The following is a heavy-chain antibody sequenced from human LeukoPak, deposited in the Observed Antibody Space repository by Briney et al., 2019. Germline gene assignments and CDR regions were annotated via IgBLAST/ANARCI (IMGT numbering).Heavy chain of an antibody. Sequence: GGSLRLSCAASGFAFSSYRMNWAGQAPGKGLEWVANINGDGRDKYYVGSVRGRFTISRDNADNALYLQMNNLRGDGTALYYCARGVDSAIDWWGQGTLVTVSS. CDR3: ARGVDSAIDW. CDR1: GFAFSSYR. J-gene: IGHJ4*02. D-gene: IGHD3-9*01. V-gene: IGHV3-7*01. CDR2: INGDGRDK.